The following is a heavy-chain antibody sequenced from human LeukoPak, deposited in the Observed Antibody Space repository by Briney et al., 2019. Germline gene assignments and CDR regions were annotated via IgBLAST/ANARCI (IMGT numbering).Heavy chain of an antibody. V-gene: IGHV4-59*01. CDR1: GGSISSYY. Sequence: PSETLSLTCTVSGGSISSYYWSWIRQPPGKGLEWIGYIYYSGSTNYNPSLKSRVTISVDTSKNQFSLKLSSVTAADTAVYYCARFHADENSGSGLDIWGQGTMVTVSS. D-gene: IGHD3-22*01. CDR2: IYYSGST. J-gene: IGHJ3*02. CDR3: ARFHADENSGSGLDI.